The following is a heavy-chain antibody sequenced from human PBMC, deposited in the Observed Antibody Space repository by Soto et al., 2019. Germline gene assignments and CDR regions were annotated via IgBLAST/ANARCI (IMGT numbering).Heavy chain of an antibody. CDR2: ISAHNGNT. CDR1: VYTFTSYG. Sequence: QVHLVQSGAEVKKPGASVKVSCKGSVYTFTSYGSTWVRQAPGQGLELMGWISAHNGNTNSAQKLQGRVTVTRDTSTSTAYMELRSLRSDDTAVYYCARGRYGDYWGQGALVTVSS. J-gene: IGHJ4*02. D-gene: IGHD1-1*01. CDR3: ARGRYGDY. V-gene: IGHV1-18*01.